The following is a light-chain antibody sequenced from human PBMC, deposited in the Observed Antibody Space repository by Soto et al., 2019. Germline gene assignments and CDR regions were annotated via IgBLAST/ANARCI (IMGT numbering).Light chain of an antibody. V-gene: IGLV2-14*01. J-gene: IGLJ1*01. CDR3: ASFSNSTFV. CDR1: SSDIGNYKY. Sequence: QSALTQPASMSGCPGQSITISCTGSSSDIGNYKYVSWYQQHPGKAPKLIIYEVSNRPSGVSLRFSGSKSANTDSLTLSGLQADDEAEYYCASFSNSTFVFGSGTKVTVL. CDR2: EVS.